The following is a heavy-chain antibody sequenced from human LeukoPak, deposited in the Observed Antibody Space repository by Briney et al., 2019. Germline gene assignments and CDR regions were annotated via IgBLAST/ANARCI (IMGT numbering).Heavy chain of an antibody. CDR3: ARGRWAAADPYYFDY. CDR1: GGSISSSNW. V-gene: IGHV4-4*02. Sequence: QTSGTLSLTCTVSGGSISSSNWWSWVRQSPGKGLEWIGYIYYSGSTNYNPSLKSRVTISVDTSKNQFSLKLSSVTAADTAVYYCARGRWAAADPYYFDYWGQGTLVTVSS. J-gene: IGHJ4*02. CDR2: IYYSGST. D-gene: IGHD6-13*01.